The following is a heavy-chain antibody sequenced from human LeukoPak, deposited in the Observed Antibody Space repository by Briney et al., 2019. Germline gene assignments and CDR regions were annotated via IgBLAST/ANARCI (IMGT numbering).Heavy chain of an antibody. CDR3: VKGGQYSSSSHFDY. CDR2: ISSKGVST. Sequence: GGSLRLSCSASGFTISIYAMHWVRQAPGKGLEYVSGISSKGVSTYYADSVKGRFTISRDNSKDTMFLQMSSLRAEDTAVYYCVKGGQYSSSSHFDYWGQGTLFTVSS. CDR1: GFTISIYA. V-gene: IGHV3-64D*09. J-gene: IGHJ4*02. D-gene: IGHD6-6*01.